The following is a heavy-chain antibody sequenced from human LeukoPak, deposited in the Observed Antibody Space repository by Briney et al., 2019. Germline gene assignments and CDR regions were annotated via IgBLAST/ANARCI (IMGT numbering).Heavy chain of an antibody. J-gene: IGHJ6*03. V-gene: IGHV3-21*01. Sequence: GGSLRLPCAASGFTFSSYSMNWVRQAPGKGLEWVSSISSISSSYIYYADSVKGRFTISRDNARNSLYLQMNSLRAEDTAVYYCAREHSGYDFPGRDYYYMDVWGKGTTVTVSS. CDR3: AREHSGYDFPGRDYYYMDV. CDR2: ISSISSSYI. CDR1: GFTFSSYS. D-gene: IGHD5-12*01.